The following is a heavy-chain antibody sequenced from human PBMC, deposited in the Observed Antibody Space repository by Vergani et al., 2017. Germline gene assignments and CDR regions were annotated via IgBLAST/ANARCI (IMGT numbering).Heavy chain of an antibody. CDR1: GFSLSTSGVG. D-gene: IGHD2-15*01. CDR3: AHRDYCSGGSCYKYFDY. J-gene: IGHJ4*02. V-gene: IGHV2-5*02. Sequence: QITLTESGPTLVKPTQTLTLTCTFSGFSLSTSGVGVGWIRQPPGKALEWLALIYWDDDKRYSPSLNSRLTITKDTSKNQVVLTMTNMDPVDTATYYCAHRDYCSGGSCYKYFDYWGQGTLVTVSS. CDR2: IYWDDDK.